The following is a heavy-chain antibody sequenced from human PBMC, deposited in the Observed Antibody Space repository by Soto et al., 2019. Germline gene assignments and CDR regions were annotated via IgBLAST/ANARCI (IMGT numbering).Heavy chain of an antibody. Sequence: PEGSVRRSCAAAGCSFSSYVMNSVPQAPCHGQTWVAVISYDGSYNYYADCVKGGFTISRDNTKHTLYLQMSSLRVEDTAVYYCAKDPEGYCSSTRCYTYHGLDVWPQGTTVTLTS. CDR3: AKDPEGYCSSTRCYTYHGLDV. J-gene: IGHJ6*02. CDR1: GCSFSSYV. D-gene: IGHD2-2*01. V-gene: IGHV3-30*18. CDR2: ISYDGSYN.